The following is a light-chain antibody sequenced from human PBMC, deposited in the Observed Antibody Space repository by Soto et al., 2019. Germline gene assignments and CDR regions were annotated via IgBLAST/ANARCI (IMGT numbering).Light chain of an antibody. CDR3: SSYAGSNKFGYV. CDR1: SSNIGGTNY. CDR2: SNN. V-gene: IGLV1-47*02. J-gene: IGLJ1*01. Sequence: QSVLTQPPSASGTPGQKVFISCSGSSSNIGGTNYAYWYQQLPGAAPKLLMHSNNLRPSGVPERISGSKFGTAASLTVSGLQAEDEADYYCSSYAGSNKFGYVFGTGTKVTVL.